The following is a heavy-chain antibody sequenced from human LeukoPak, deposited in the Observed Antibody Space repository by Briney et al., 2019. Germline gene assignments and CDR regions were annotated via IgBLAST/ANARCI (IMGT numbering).Heavy chain of an antibody. D-gene: IGHD2-2*01. J-gene: IGHJ4*02. CDR3: AKDYEIGDIVVVPAAPLFDY. CDR1: GLTFSSYG. CDR2: ISYDGSNK. Sequence: GGSLRLSCAASGLTFSSYGMHWVRQAPGKGLEWVAVISYDGSNKYYADSVKGRFTISRDNSKNTLYLQMNSLRAEDTAVYYCAKDYEIGDIVVVPAAPLFDYWGQGTLVTVSS. V-gene: IGHV3-30*18.